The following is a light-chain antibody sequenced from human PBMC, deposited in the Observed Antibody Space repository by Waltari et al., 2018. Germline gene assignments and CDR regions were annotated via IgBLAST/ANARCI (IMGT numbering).Light chain of an antibody. CDR3: ASHTSISSDWL. J-gene: IGLJ3*02. CDR1: SSDIGAYDY. V-gene: IGLV2-14*01. CDR2: EVD. Sequence: QSALTQPASVSGSPGQSITISCTGTSSDIGAYDYVSWYQQHPGKAPKLMIYEVDNRPSGVSIHFSASKSGNTAALTISALQAEDEADYDCASHTSISSDWLFGGGTNPTV.